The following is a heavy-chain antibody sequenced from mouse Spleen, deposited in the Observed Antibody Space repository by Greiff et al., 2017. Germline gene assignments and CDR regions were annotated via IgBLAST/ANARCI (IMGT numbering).Heavy chain of an antibody. D-gene: IGHD2-1*01. J-gene: IGHJ4*01. CDR1: GYTFTSYT. V-gene: IGHV1-4*01. Sequence: QVQLQQSGAELARPGASVKMSCKASGYTFTSYTMHWVKQRPGQGLEWIGYINPSSGYTKYNQKFKDKATLTADKSSSTAYMQLSSLTSEDSAVYYCAKGGGNHEGYAMDYWGQGTSVTVSS. CDR3: AKGGGNHEGYAMDY. CDR2: INPSSGYT.